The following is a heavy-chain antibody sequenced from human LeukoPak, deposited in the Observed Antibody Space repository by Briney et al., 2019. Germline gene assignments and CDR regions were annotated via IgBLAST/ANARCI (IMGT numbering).Heavy chain of an antibody. Sequence: GGSLRLSCAASGFTFSSYSMNWVRQAPGKGLEWVSSISTSSSYIYYADSLKGRFTISRDNAKNSLYLQMNSLRAEDTAVYYCARDKYNWNPGWFDPWGQGTLVTVSS. CDR3: ARDKYNWNPGWFDP. J-gene: IGHJ5*02. V-gene: IGHV3-21*01. D-gene: IGHD1-20*01. CDR1: GFTFSSYS. CDR2: ISTSSSYI.